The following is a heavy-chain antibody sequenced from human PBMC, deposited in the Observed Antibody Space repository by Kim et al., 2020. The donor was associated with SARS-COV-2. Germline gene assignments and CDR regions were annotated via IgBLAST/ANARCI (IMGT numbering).Heavy chain of an antibody. CDR2: ISYDGSNK. D-gene: IGHD3-22*01. Sequence: GGSLRLSCAASGFTFSSYAMHWVRQAPGKGLEWVAVISYDGSNKYYVDSVKGRFTISIDNSKNTLYLQMNSLRAEDTAVYYCARDRGGHTYYYDSSGYQTISYFDYWGQGTLVTVSS. J-gene: IGHJ4*02. CDR3: ARDRGGHTYYYDSSGYQTISYFDY. CDR1: GFTFSSYA. V-gene: IGHV3-30*04.